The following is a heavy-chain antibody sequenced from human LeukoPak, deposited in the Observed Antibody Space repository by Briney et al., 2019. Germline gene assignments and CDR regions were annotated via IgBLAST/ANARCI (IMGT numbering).Heavy chain of an antibody. CDR3: ARVYCSGGSCYSGYHYGMDV. CDR1: GFTFTRYW. V-gene: IGHV3-7*02. J-gene: IGHJ6*02. Sequence: PGGSLRLSCAAYGFTFTRYWMSWVRQAPGKGLEWVANIRQDGSEKYYVDSVKGRFTISRDNAKNSLYLQMNSLRAEDTAVYYCARVYCSGGSCYSGYHYGMDVWGQGTTVTVSS. D-gene: IGHD2-15*01. CDR2: IRQDGSEK.